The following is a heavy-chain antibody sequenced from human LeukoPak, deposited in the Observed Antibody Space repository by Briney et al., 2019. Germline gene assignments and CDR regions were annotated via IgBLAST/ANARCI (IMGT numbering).Heavy chain of an antibody. CDR1: GFTFSSHA. V-gene: IGHV3-23*01. CDR2: ISGSGAST. D-gene: IGHD1-26*01. Sequence: GGSLRLSCAASGFTFSSHAMHWVRQAPGKGLEWVSGISGSGASTYYADSVKGRFTISRDNSKNTLYLQVNSLRAEDTAVYYCAKSRSGSYSSDYWGQGTLVTVSS. J-gene: IGHJ4*02. CDR3: AKSRSGSYSSDY.